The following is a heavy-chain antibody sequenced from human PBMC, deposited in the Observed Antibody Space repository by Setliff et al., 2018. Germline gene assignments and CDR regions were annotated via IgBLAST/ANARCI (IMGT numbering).Heavy chain of an antibody. Sequence: TLSLTCTVSGGSISISGYFWGWIRQPPGKGLEWIGSTSYSGTTYSNSSLKSRLSISVDTSKNQFSLRLTSVTAAGTAVYFCARHSNTWPVDFWGQGTLVTVSS. V-gene: IGHV4-39*01. CDR2: TSYSGTT. J-gene: IGHJ4*02. CDR3: ARHSNTWPVDF. CDR1: GGSISISGYF.